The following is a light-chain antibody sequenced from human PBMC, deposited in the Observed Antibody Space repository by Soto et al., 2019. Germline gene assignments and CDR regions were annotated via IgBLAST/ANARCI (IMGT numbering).Light chain of an antibody. V-gene: IGLV2-11*01. CDR1: TGDVGTYNF. Sequence: QSALTQPRSVSGSPGQSVTISCTGTTGDVGTYNFVSWYQHHPGKAPKLMIYDATKRPSGVPDRFSASRSGSTASLTISGLQAEDEADYYCCSYAGSFTWVFGGGTKLTVL. CDR3: CSYAGSFTWV. CDR2: DAT. J-gene: IGLJ3*02.